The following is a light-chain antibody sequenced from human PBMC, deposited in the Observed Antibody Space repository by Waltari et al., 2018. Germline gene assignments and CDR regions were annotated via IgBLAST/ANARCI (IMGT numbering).Light chain of an antibody. Sequence: VLLTQSPASLSVSPGDTVILSCRASQSVRTNLVWYQQKSGQAPRTLIYGASTRASGVPSGFRGSWSETDFTLIISSLQSEDAAVYFCQQYYVWPPITFGGGTK. V-gene: IGKV3-15*01. CDR1: QSVRTN. CDR3: QQYYVWPPIT. CDR2: GAS. J-gene: IGKJ4*01.